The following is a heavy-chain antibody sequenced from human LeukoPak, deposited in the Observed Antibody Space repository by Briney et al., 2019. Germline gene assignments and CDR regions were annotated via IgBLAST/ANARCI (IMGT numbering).Heavy chain of an antibody. CDR3: VREGLGPSFSAWFDP. CDR2: VSRDGGTK. Sequence: GTSLRLSCSASGFTFRNYGIHWVRQAPGKGLEWVIVVSRDGGTKYYSDSVKGRFTISRDNSESTLYLQMNSLRPEDTAVYYCVREGLGPSFSAWFDPWGHGTLVTVSS. J-gene: IGHJ5*02. D-gene: IGHD3/OR15-3a*01. V-gene: IGHV3-30*03. CDR1: GFTFRNYG.